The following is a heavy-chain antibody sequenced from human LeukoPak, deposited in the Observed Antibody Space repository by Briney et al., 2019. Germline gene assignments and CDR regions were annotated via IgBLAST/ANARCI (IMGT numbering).Heavy chain of an antibody. Sequence: GGSLRLSCAASGFTFSNYYMNWVRQALGKGLEWVANIKEDGSEKYYMDFVRGRFTISRDNTNNSLFLQMNSLRAEDTAVYYCARDLTPLIQVWPRSLDYNYGMDVWGQGTTVTVSS. J-gene: IGHJ6*02. CDR2: IKEDGSEK. V-gene: IGHV3-7*01. CDR1: GFTFSNYY. CDR3: ARDLTPLIQVWPRSLDYNYGMDV. D-gene: IGHD5-18*01.